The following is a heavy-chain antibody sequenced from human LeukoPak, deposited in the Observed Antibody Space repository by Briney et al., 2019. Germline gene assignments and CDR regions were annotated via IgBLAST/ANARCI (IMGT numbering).Heavy chain of an antibody. V-gene: IGHV1-69*13. CDR2: IIPIFDTA. D-gene: IGHD6-19*01. J-gene: IGHJ4*02. Sequence: SVKVSCKASGYTFTSNGISWVRQAPGQGLEWMGGIIPIFDTANYAQKFQGRVTITADESTSTAYMELSSLRSEDTAVYYCARYYSGWYYFDYWGQGTLVTVSS. CDR3: ARYYSGWYYFDY. CDR1: GYTFTSNG.